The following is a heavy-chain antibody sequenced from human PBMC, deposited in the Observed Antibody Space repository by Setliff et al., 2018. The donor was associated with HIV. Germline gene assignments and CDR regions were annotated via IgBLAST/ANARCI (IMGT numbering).Heavy chain of an antibody. V-gene: IGHV1-69*06. CDR1: GGTFSSYA. J-gene: IGHJ4*02. CDR3: AKGAGFYGDYTFDY. CDR2: IIPIFGTA. Sequence: SVKVSCKASGGTFSSYAISWVRQAPGQGLEWMGRIIPIFGTANNAQKFQGRVTITADKSTSTAYMQLCSLRSEDTAVYYCAKGAGFYGDYTFDYWGQGHLVTVSS. D-gene: IGHD4-17*01.